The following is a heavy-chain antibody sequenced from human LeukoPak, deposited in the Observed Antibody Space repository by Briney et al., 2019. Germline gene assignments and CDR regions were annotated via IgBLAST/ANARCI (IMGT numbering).Heavy chain of an antibody. CDR3: ARSPRIDNWFDP. Sequence: PWASVKVSCKASGGTFSSYAISWVRQAPGQGLEWMGGIIPIFGTANYAQKFQGRVTITADESTSTAYMELSSLRSEDTAVYYSARSPRIDNWFDPWGQGTLVTVSS. CDR1: GGTFSSYA. D-gene: IGHD3-16*02. CDR2: IIPIFGTA. J-gene: IGHJ5*02. V-gene: IGHV1-69*13.